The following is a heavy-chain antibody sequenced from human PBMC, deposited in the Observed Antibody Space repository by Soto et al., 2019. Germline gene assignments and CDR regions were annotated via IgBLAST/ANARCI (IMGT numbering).Heavy chain of an antibody. J-gene: IGHJ6*02. V-gene: IGHV1-69*13. D-gene: IGHD2-15*01. CDR2: IIPIFGTA. CDR1: GGTFSSYA. CDR3: AREDRGYCSGGSCSGNNYYYYGMDV. Sequence: SVKVSYKASGGTFSSYAISWVRQAPGQGLEWMGGIIPIFGTANYAQKFQGRVTITADESTSTAYMELSSLRSEDTAVYYCAREDRGYCSGGSCSGNNYYYYGMDVWGQGTTVTVSS.